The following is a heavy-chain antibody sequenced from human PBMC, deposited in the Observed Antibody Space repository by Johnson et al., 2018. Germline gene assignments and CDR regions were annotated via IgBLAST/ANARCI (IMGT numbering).Heavy chain of an antibody. V-gene: IGHV3-30*18. J-gene: IGHJ3*02. D-gene: IGHD3-22*01. CDR3: AKGDPGPLLVVVSGGFDM. CDR2: ISYDGRNK. CDR1: EFTFSSYG. Sequence: QVQLVESGGGVVQPGRSLRLSCAASEFTFSSYGMHWVRQAPGKGLEWVAVISYDGRNKYYADSVKGRFTISRDNSKNTVYLQMNSLRAEDTAVYYCAKGDPGPLLVVVSGGFDMWGQGTMVTVSS.